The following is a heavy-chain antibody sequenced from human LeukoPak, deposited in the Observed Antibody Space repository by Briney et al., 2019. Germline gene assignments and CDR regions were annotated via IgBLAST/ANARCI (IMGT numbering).Heavy chain of an antibody. CDR3: ARTRSEGLLRQGAAFDI. CDR1: GYSISSGYY. J-gene: IGHJ3*02. D-gene: IGHD3-22*01. Sequence: SETLSLTCTVSGYSISSGYYWGWIRQPPGKGLEWIGSIYHSGSTYYNPSLKSRVTISVDTSKNQFSLKLSSVTAADTAVYYCARTRSEGLLRQGAAFDIWGQGTMVTVSS. V-gene: IGHV4-38-2*02. CDR2: IYHSGST.